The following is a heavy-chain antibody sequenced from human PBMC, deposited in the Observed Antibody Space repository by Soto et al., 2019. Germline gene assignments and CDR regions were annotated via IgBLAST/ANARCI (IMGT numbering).Heavy chain of an antibody. D-gene: IGHD3-16*01. CDR2: INGDGTGT. J-gene: IGHJ4*02. CDR1: GFTFSMYW. V-gene: IGHV3-74*03. Sequence: EGSLRVSCAASGFTFSMYWMHWVRQAPGKGLLWVSGINGDGTGTTYADSENGRFTIARDNAKNTVYLQMNGLRAEATAVYSCARDVGRGSGSYYFDYWGQETLVTVSS. CDR3: ARDVGRGSGSYYFDY.